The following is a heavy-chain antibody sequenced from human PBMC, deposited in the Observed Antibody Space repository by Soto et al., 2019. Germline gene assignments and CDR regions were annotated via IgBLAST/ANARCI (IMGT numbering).Heavy chain of an antibody. CDR1: GFTFSCYG. CDR2: ISYDGSNK. CDR3: AKDLSYGDFVDY. J-gene: IGHJ4*02. Sequence: QVQLVESGGGVVQPGRSLRLSCAASGFTFSCYGMHWVRQAPGKGLEWVAVISYDGSNKYYADSVKGRFTISRDNSKNTLYLQMNSLRAEDTAVYYCAKDLSYGDFVDYWGQGTLVTVSS. V-gene: IGHV3-30*18. D-gene: IGHD4-17*01.